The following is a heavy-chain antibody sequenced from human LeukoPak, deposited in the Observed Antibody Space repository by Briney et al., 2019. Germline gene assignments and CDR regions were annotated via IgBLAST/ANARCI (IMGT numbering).Heavy chain of an antibody. J-gene: IGHJ4*02. V-gene: IGHV4-59*11. D-gene: IGHD3-22*01. CDR1: GGSISSHY. CDR3: ASSRHDYYDSSGYHY. Sequence: SETLSLTCTVSGGSISSHYWSWIRQPPGKGLEWIGYIYYSGSTNYNPSLKSPVTISVDTSKNQFSLKLSSVTAADTAVYYCASSRHDYYDSSGYHYWGQGTLVTVSS. CDR2: IYYSGST.